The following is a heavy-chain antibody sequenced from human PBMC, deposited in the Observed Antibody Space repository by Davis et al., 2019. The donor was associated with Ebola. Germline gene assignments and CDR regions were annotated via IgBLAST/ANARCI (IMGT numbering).Heavy chain of an antibody. V-gene: IGHV3-7*01. Sequence: GGSLRLSCSASGFIFSTYVMSWVRQAPGKGLEWVANIKTDGNEEHYVDSVKGRFTMSRDNAKNSLYLQLDSLRDEDTAVYYCARWGLRGNYDSWSGSDYYFDYWGQGTLVTVSS. CDR1: GFIFSTYV. J-gene: IGHJ4*02. CDR3: ARWGLRGNYDSWSGSDYYFDY. CDR2: IKTDGNEE. D-gene: IGHD3-3*01.